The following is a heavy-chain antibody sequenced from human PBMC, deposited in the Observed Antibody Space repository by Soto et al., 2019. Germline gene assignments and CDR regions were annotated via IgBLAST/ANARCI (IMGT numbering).Heavy chain of an antibody. CDR1: GFTFGYYL. CDR3: ARGKYIGSYYFDS. J-gene: IGHJ4*02. Sequence: PGGSLRLSCEVSGFTFGYYLMHWVRQAPGKGLEWVSRVDSDGNGATYADSVRGRFTISRDNAKNTLYLQITGLGVEDTAMYYCARGKYIGSYYFDSWGQGTPVTVSS. CDR2: VDSDGNGA. D-gene: IGHD1-26*01. V-gene: IGHV3-74*01.